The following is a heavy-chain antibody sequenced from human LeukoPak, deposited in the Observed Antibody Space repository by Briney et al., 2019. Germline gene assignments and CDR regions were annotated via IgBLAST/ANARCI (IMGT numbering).Heavy chain of an antibody. CDR1: GFTFSSYT. Sequence: PGGSLRLSCAASGFTFSSYTMSWVRQAPGKGLEWVSAISGSGGSTYYADSVKGRFTISRDNSKNTLYLQMNSLRAEDTAVYYCARPGSYNRYYFDYWGQGTLVTVSS. J-gene: IGHJ4*02. CDR3: ARPGSYNRYYFDY. CDR2: ISGSGGST. D-gene: IGHD1-26*01. V-gene: IGHV3-23*01.